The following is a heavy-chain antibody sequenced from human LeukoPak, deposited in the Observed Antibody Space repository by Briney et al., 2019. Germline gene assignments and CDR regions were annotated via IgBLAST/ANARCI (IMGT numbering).Heavy chain of an antibody. CDR3: ARGGGYGDYNWFDP. V-gene: IGHV4-59*01. CDR1: RGSSGSYY. Sequence: SETLSLTCTVSRGSSGSYYWTWIRQPPGKGLEWIGYIYYSGSTKYNPSLKSRVTISLDTSRDQFSLQLTSVTAADTAMYYCARGGGYGDYNWFDPWGQGTLVTVAS. D-gene: IGHD4-17*01. CDR2: IYYSGST. J-gene: IGHJ5*02.